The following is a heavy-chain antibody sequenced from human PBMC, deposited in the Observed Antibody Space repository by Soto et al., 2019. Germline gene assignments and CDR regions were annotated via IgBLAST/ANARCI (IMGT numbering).Heavy chain of an antibody. V-gene: IGHV4-59*08. Sequence: QVQLQESGPGLVKPSETLSLTCTVSGGSISSYYWSWIRQPPGKGLEWIGYIYYSGSTNHNPSLRRTVTSPVDTSKNPFALRLSSVTAADTAVYCCARRYGTCFDYWGQGTLVTVSS. CDR2: IYYSGST. CDR3: ARRYGTCFDY. CDR1: GGSISSYY. J-gene: IGHJ4*02. D-gene: IGHD1-20*01.